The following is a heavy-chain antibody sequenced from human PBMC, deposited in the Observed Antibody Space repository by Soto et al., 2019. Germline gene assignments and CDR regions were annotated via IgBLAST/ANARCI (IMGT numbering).Heavy chain of an antibody. CDR2: ISSSSSYI. Sequence: EVQLVESGGGLVKPGGSLRLSCAASGFTFSSYSMNWVRQAPGKGLEWVSSISSSSSYIYYADSVKGRFTISRDNAKNSLYLQMNSLRAEDTAVYYCARDSRMRGLATVTTVDYWGQGTLVTVSS. CDR1: GFTFSSYS. D-gene: IGHD4-17*01. V-gene: IGHV3-21*01. J-gene: IGHJ4*02. CDR3: ARDSRMRGLATVTTVDY.